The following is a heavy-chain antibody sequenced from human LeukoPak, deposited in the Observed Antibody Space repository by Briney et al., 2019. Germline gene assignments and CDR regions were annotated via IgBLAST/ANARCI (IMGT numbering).Heavy chain of an antibody. CDR3: ARIGPGTYSSSWYFDY. CDR2: IYPGDSDT. D-gene: IGHD6-13*01. J-gene: IGHJ4*02. Sequence: GESLKISCKGSGYSFTNYWIGWVRQMPGKGLEWMGIIYPGDSDTRYSPSFQGQVTISADKSISTAYLQWISLKASDTAMYYCARIGPGTYSSSWYFDYWGQGTLVTVSS. CDR1: GYSFTNYW. V-gene: IGHV5-51*01.